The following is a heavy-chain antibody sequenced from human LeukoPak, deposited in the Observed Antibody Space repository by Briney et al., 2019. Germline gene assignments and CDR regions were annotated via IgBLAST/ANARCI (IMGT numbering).Heavy chain of an antibody. CDR1: GGSISSGSYY. D-gene: IGHD3-10*01. CDR2: IYTSGST. V-gene: IGHV4-61*02. CDR3: ARGKKPRLRRSGEPLPYYYYYYMDV. J-gene: IGHJ6*03. Sequence: SETLSLTCTVSGGSISSGSYYWSWIRQPAGKGLEWIGRIYTSGSTNYNPSLKSRVTISVDTSKNQFSLKLSSVTAADTAVYYCARGKKPRLRRSGEPLPYYYYYYMDVWGKGTTVTVSS.